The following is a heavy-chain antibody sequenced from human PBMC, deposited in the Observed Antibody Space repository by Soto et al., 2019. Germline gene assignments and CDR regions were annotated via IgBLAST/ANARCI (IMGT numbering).Heavy chain of an antibody. CDR1: GASISSTYYY. CDR3: ATSRAYSYGSGLDF. CDR2: IYYSGTT. Sequence: SETLSLTCTVSGASISSTYYYWGWFRQPPGEGLEWIGSIYYSGTTFYNPSLKSRVTMSLGASKNQFSLNLRSVTAADTAVYYCATSRAYSYGSGLDFWGQGTLVT. D-gene: IGHD3-10*01. V-gene: IGHV4-39*01. J-gene: IGHJ4*02.